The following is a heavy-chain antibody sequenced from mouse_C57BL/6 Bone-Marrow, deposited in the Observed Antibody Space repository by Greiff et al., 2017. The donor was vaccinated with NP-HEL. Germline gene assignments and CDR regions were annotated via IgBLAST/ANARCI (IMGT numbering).Heavy chain of an antibody. CDR1: GYTFTSYW. J-gene: IGHJ4*01. CDR2: IHPNSGST. V-gene: IGHV1-64*01. Sequence: QVQLQQPGAELVKPGASVKLPCKASGYTFTSYWMHWVKQRPGQGLEWIGMIHPNSGSTNYNEKFKSKATLTVDKSSSTAYMQLSSLTSEDAAVYYCARGGYYAMDYWGQGTSVTVSS. CDR3: ARGGYYAMDY.